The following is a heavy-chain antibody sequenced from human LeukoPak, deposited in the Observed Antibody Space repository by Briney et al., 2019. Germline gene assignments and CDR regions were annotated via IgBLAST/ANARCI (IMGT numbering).Heavy chain of an antibody. CDR2: IIPMLGKP. Sequence: SVKVSCKASGGTFTTHAISWVRQAPGQGFGWMGRIIPMLGKPNYGQKSQGRVTITADKFTSTVYMELTSLRSEDTAVYYCARDETVRDDYYGMDVWGQGTTVTVSS. CDR1: GGTFTTHA. V-gene: IGHV1-69*04. CDR3: ARDETVRDDYYGMDV. D-gene: IGHD4-11*01. J-gene: IGHJ6*02.